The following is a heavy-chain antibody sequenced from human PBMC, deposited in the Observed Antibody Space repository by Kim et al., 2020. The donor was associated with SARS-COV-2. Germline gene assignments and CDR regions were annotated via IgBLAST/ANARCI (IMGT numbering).Heavy chain of an antibody. CDR2: ISSSSSYI. V-gene: IGHV3-21*01. D-gene: IGHD4-17*01. Sequence: GGSLRLSCAASGFTFSSYSMNWVRQAPGKGLEWVSSISSSSSYIYYADSVKGRFTISRDNAKNSLYLQMNSLRAEDTAVYYCARDEGAYGPTAYYYYYGMDVWGQGTTVPVSS. J-gene: IGHJ6*02. CDR3: ARDEGAYGPTAYYYYYGMDV. CDR1: GFTFSSYS.